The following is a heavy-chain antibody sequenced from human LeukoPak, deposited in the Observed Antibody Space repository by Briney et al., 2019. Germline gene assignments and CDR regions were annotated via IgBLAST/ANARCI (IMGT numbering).Heavy chain of an antibody. CDR2: MYYSGST. CDR1: GGSISSSSSY. Sequence: SETLSLTCTVSGGSISSSSSYWGWIRQAPGKGLEWIGSMYYSGSTYYNPSLKSRVTISVDTSKNQFSLKLSSVTAADTAVYYCARDRPQLLWFGELSWGYFDYWGQGTLVTVSS. D-gene: IGHD3-10*01. V-gene: IGHV4-39*02. J-gene: IGHJ4*02. CDR3: ARDRPQLLWFGELSWGYFDY.